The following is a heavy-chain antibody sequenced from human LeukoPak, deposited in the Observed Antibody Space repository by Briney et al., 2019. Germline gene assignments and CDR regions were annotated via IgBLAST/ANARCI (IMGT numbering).Heavy chain of an antibody. D-gene: IGHD3-22*01. CDR3: ARDRAPDYYDSSGYPDY. V-gene: IGHV3-48*04. CDR1: GFTFSSYA. CDR2: ISSSSSTI. Sequence: GGSLRLSCAASGFTFSSYAMNWVRQAPGKGLEWVSYISSSSSTIYYADSVKGRFTISRDNAKNSLYLQMNSLRAEDTAVYYCARDRAPDYYDSSGYPDYWGQGTLVTVSS. J-gene: IGHJ4*02.